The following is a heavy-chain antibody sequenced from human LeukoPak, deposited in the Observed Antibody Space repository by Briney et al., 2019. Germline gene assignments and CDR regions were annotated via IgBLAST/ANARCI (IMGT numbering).Heavy chain of an antibody. V-gene: IGHV3-74*01. CDR3: VREYSSSSGRAFDI. Sequence: GGSLRLSCAASGFTFSSYWMHWVRQAPGRGLVWVSRISTDGSSTNSADSVKGRFTISRDNAKNTLYLQMNRLRAEDTAVYYCVREYSSSSGRAFDIWGQGTMVTVSP. D-gene: IGHD6-6*01. CDR1: GFTFSSYW. J-gene: IGHJ3*02. CDR2: ISTDGSST.